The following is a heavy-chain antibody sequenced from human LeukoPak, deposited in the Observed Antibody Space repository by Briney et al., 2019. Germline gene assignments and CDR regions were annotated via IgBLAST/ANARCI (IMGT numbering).Heavy chain of an antibody. J-gene: IGHJ5*02. V-gene: IGHV4-59*01. CDR1: GASISSYY. CDR3: ARGQPQRYNSGWYVNWFDP. CDR2: IYYSGTT. Sequence: NPSETLSLTCTVSGASISSYYWSWIRQPPGKGLEWIGYIYYSGTTKYNPSLKSRVTISIDTPKNQFSLKVNSVTAADTAVYYCARGQPQRYNSGWYVNWFDPWGQGTLVSVSS. D-gene: IGHD6-19*01.